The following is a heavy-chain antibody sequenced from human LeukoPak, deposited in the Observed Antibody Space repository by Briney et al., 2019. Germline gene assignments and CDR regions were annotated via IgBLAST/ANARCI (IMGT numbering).Heavy chain of an antibody. V-gene: IGHV3-53*01. CDR2: IYSGGST. CDR1: GFTVSSNY. Sequence: GGSLRLSCAASGFTVSSNYMSWVRQAPGKGLGWVSVIYSGGSTYYADSVKGRFTISRDNSKNTLYLQMNSLRAEDTAVYYCAREGYSYGYFYLDYWGQGTLVTVSS. D-gene: IGHD5-18*01. J-gene: IGHJ4*02. CDR3: AREGYSYGYFYLDY.